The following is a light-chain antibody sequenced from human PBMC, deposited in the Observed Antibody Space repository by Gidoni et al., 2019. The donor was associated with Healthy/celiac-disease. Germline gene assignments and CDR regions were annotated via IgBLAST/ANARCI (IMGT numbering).Light chain of an antibody. CDR2: EVS. CDR3: SSDTSSSIRL. V-gene: IGLV2-14*01. Sequence: QSALTQPASVSGSPGQSITISCTGTSSDVGGYNYVSWYQQHPGQAPKRMIYEVSNRPSGVSNRFSGSKSGNTASLTISGLQAEDEADYYCSSDTSSSIRLVGGGTKLTVL. CDR1: SSDVGGYNY. J-gene: IGLJ2*01.